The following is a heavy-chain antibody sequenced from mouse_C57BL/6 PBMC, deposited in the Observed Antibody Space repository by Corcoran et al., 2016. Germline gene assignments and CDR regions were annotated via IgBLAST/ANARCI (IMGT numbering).Heavy chain of an antibody. J-gene: IGHJ1*03. CDR2: IWWDDDK. Sequence: QVTLKESGPGLLQPYQTLSLTCSFPGFSLCTFGMGVGWIRQPSGKGLEWLAHIWWDDDKYDNPALKSRLTISKDTSKNQVFLKIANVDTADTATYYWARIGYYGSRQRYFDVWGTGTTVTVSS. CDR3: ARIGYYGSRQRYFDV. CDR1: GFSLCTFGMG. V-gene: IGHV8-8*01. D-gene: IGHD1-1*01.